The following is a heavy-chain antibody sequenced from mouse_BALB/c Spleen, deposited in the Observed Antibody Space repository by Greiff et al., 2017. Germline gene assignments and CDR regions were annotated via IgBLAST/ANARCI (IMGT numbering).Heavy chain of an antibody. J-gene: IGHJ2*01. V-gene: IGHV1S22*01. CDR2: IYPGSGST. CDR1: GYTFTSYW. CDR3: TRGGYYYFDY. D-gene: IGHD2-3*01. Sequence: LQQPGSELVRPGASVKLSCKASGYTFTSYWMHWVKQRPGQGLEWIGNIYPGSGSTNYDEKFKSKATLTVDTSSSTAYMQRSSLTSEDSAVYYCTRGGYYYFDYWGQGTTLTVSS.